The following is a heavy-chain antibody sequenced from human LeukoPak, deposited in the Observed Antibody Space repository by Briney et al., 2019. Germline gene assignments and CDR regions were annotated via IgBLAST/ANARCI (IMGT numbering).Heavy chain of an antibody. Sequence: GGSLRLSCAASGFTFSSYSMNGVRQAPGKGLEWVSYISSSSSTIYYADSVKGRFTISRDNAKNSLYLQMNSLRAEDTAVYYCARGLIAARIPYFDYWGQGTLVTVSS. CDR3: ARGLIAARIPYFDY. CDR1: GFTFSSYS. CDR2: ISSSSSTI. J-gene: IGHJ4*02. D-gene: IGHD6-6*01. V-gene: IGHV3-48*01.